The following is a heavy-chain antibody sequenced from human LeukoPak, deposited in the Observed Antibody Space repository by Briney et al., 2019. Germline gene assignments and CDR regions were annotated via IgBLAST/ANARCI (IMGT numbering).Heavy chain of an antibody. J-gene: IGHJ4*02. CDR1: GGSISSGGYY. V-gene: IGHV4-31*03. CDR3: ASDYYDSSGYTYYFDY. CDR2: IYYSGST. Sequence: PSQTLSLTCTVSGGSISSGGYYWSWIRQDTGKGLEWIGYIYYSGSTYYNPSLKSRVTISVDTSKNQFSLKLSSVTAADTAVYYCASDYYDSSGYTYYFDYWGQGTLVTVYS. D-gene: IGHD3-22*01.